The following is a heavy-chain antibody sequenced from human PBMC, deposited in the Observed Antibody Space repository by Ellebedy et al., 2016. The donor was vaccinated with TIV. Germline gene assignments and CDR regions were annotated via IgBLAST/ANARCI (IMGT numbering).Heavy chain of an antibody. V-gene: IGHV4-59*01. CDR1: GGSISSYY. J-gene: IGHJ4*02. Sequence: MPSETLSLTCTVSGGSISSYYWGWIRQPPGKGLEWIGYMYSSGSRSYNPSLESRVTISVDTSNNQFSLKMSSVSAADTAVYYCARLPRPEVGVTGRLDYWGQGILVTVSS. CDR3: ARLPRPEVGVTGRLDY. D-gene: IGHD1-26*01. CDR2: MYSSGSR.